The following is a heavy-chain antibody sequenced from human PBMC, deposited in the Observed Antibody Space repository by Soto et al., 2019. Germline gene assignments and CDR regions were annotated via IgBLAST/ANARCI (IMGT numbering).Heavy chain of an antibody. CDR2: IIPIFGTA. Sequence: QVQLVQSGAEVKKPGSSVKVSCKASGGTFSSYAISWVRQAPGQGLEWMGGIIPIFGTANYAQKFQGRVTITADESTSTAYMELSCLRSEDTAVYYCARSGVWGSYRYSPWYFDLWGRGTLVTVSS. CDR3: ARSGVWGSYRYSPWYFDL. CDR1: GGTFSSYA. V-gene: IGHV1-69*01. J-gene: IGHJ2*01. D-gene: IGHD3-16*02.